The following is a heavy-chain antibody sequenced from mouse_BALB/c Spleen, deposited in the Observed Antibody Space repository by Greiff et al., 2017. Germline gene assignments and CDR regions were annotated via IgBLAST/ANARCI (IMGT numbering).Heavy chain of an antibody. V-gene: IGHV5-17*02. D-gene: IGHD1-1*01. CDR3: ARDYYGSRWFAY. CDR2: ISSGSSTI. J-gene: IGHJ3*01. Sequence: EVQLVESGGGLVQPGGSRKLSCAASGFTFSSFGMHWVRQAPEKGLEWVAYISSGSSTIYYADTVKGRFTISRDNPKNTLFLQMTSLRSEDTDMYYCARDYYGSRWFAYWGQGTLVTVSA. CDR1: GFTFSSFG.